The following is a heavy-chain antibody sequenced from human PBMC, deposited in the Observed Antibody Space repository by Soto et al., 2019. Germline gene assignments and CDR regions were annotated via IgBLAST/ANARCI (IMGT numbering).Heavy chain of an antibody. D-gene: IGHD7-27*01. CDR3: TRGGTRTTYWGLFDS. J-gene: IGHJ4*02. CDR1: GFTFSDNW. CDR2: ISGDASST. V-gene: IGHV3-74*01. Sequence: EVKVVESGGGLVQPGGSLRLSCAASGFTFSDNWMHWVRQPPGKGPVWVSRISGDASSTSYADSVKGRFTISRESAKNTVYLPMDSLRVEDTAVYYCTRGGTRTTYWGLFDSWGQGTLVTVSS.